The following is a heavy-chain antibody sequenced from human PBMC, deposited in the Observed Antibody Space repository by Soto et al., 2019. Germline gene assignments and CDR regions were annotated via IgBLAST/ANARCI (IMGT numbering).Heavy chain of an antibody. V-gene: IGHV4-4*07. CDR3: ARGGQDFWSGLFDY. CDR1: GGSISNYF. D-gene: IGHD3-3*01. CDR2: IDNSGST. J-gene: IGHJ4*02. Sequence: ETLSLTCTFAGGSISNYFFNWIRQPAGKGLEWIGRIDNSGSTNYNPSLKSRITMSAETSRNQFSLKLNSVTAADTAVYYCARGGQDFWSGLFDYFGQRALVALCS.